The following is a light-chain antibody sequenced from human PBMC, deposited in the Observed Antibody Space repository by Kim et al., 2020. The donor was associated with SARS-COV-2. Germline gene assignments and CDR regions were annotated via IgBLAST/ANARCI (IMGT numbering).Light chain of an antibody. CDR2: SAS. Sequence: EIVMTQSPATLSVSPGETATLSCRASQSVTSNLVWYQQKPGQAPRLLIYSASTRATGIPARFSGGGSGTEFTLTISSLQPEDFAIYYCQQNTKGPRFGAGTRVDFK. CDR3: QQNTKGPR. J-gene: IGKJ3*01. V-gene: IGKV3-15*01. CDR1: QSVTSN.